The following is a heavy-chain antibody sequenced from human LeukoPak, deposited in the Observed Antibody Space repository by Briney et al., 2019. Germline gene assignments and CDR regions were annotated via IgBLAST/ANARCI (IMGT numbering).Heavy chain of an antibody. D-gene: IGHD3-10*01. CDR3: ARAGLLWFGEPYYFDY. J-gene: IGHJ4*02. V-gene: IGHV4-59*01. CDR1: GGSISSYY. CDR2: IYYSGST. Sequence: SETLSLTCTVSGGSISSYYWSWIRQPPGKGLEWIGYIYYSGSTNYNPSLTSRVTISVDTSKNQYSLKLSSVTAADTAVYYCARAGLLWFGEPYYFDYWGQGTLVTVSS.